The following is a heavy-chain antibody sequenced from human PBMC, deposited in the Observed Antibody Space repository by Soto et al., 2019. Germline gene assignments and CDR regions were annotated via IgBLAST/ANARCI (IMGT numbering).Heavy chain of an antibody. CDR1: GYSFTSYW. V-gene: IGHV5-51*01. J-gene: IGHJ6*04. CDR2: INPGDSDT. Sequence: PGESLKISCEGSGYSFTSYWIGWARQMSGKGLEWMGIINPGDSDTRYSPSFQGQVTISVDGSINTAYLHWSSLEASDTAMYYCGRRPTLEPGMDVWGKGTTVTVSS. CDR3: GRRPTLEPGMDV.